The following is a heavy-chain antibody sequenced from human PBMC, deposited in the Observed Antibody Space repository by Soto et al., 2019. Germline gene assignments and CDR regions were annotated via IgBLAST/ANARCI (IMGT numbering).Heavy chain of an antibody. CDR2: TFYRSTWYN. Sequence: SQTLSLTCAISGDSVSSNSAAWNWIRQSPSRGLEWLGRTFYRSTWYNDHAVSVKSRRTINPDTSKNQFSLQLNSVSPEDTALYCCARATSRVATITYFYFYGMDVWGQGNTGTFSS. J-gene: IGHJ6*02. V-gene: IGHV6-1*01. CDR1: GDSVSSNSAA. D-gene: IGHD5-12*01. CDR3: ARATSRVATITYFYFYGMDV.